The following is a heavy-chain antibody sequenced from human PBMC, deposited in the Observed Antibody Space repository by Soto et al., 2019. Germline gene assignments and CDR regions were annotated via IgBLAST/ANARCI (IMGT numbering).Heavy chain of an antibody. J-gene: IGHJ6*02. D-gene: IGHD1-26*01. CDR1: GGSISSINL. CDR3: ARDDRDGNYYYSYYGMIV. CDR2: IYHSWST. Sequence: SETMPVTCAVSGGSISSINLGSGVRQSPGKGQEWIGKIYHSWSTNYNPSLKSRVTIAVDKSKNECSLKLSSVTSADAAVYYCARDDRDGNYYYSYYGMIVGRLGTTDTVSS. V-gene: IGHV4-4*02.